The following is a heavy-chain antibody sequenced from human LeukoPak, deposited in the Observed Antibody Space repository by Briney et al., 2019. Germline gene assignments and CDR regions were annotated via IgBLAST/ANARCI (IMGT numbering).Heavy chain of an antibody. CDR2: IRYDESDK. CDR1: GFTFRNYG. V-gene: IGHV3-30*02. CDR3: AVEGFDI. Sequence: GGSLRLSCAASGFTFRNYGMHWVRQAPGKGLEWVSFIRYDESDKYYADSVKGRFTISRDNSKNTLYLQMNSLRPEDTAVYYCAVEGFDIWGHGTMVTVSS. J-gene: IGHJ3*02. D-gene: IGHD1-1*01.